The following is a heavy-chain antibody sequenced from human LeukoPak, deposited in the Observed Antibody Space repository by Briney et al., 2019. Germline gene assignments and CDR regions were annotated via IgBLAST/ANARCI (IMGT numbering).Heavy chain of an antibody. V-gene: IGHV4-39*07. CDR2: IYYSGST. CDR3: ARLLAVRIAVADVNWFDP. CDR1: GGSISSNSYY. J-gene: IGHJ5*02. Sequence: SETLSLTCTVSGGSISSNSYYWGWIRQPPGKGLEWIGSIYYSGSTYYNPSLKSRVTISVDTSKNQFSLKLSSVTAADTAMYYCARLLAVRIAVADVNWFDPWGQGTLVTVSS. D-gene: IGHD6-19*01.